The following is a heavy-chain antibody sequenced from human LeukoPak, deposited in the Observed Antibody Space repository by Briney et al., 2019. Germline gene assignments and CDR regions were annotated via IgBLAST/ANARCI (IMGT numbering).Heavy chain of an antibody. J-gene: IGHJ5*02. CDR1: GFTFSSYS. CDR2: ISRSSGYI. D-gene: IGHD2-8*02. V-gene: IGHV3-21*04. CDR3: ATYRQVLLPFEA. Sequence: GGSLRLSCAASGFTFSSYSMNWVRQAPGKGLEWVSSISRSSGYIYYADSVKGRFTISRDNSKNTLSLQMNSLRAEDTAIYYCATYRQVLLPFEAWGQGTLVTVSS.